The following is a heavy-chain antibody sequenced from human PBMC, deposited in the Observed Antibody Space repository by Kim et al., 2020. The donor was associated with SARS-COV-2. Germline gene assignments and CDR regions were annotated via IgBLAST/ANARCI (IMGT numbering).Heavy chain of an antibody. Sequence: GGSLRLSCAASGFTFSSYAMSWVRQAPGKGLEWVSAISGSGGSTYYADSVKGRFTISRDNSKNTLYLQMNSLRAEDTAVYYCAKRITMVGGAPTPNWFDPWGQGTLVTVSS. CDR3: AKRITMVGGAPTPNWFDP. J-gene: IGHJ5*02. CDR2: ISGSGGST. V-gene: IGHV3-23*01. D-gene: IGHD3-10*01. CDR1: GFTFSSYA.